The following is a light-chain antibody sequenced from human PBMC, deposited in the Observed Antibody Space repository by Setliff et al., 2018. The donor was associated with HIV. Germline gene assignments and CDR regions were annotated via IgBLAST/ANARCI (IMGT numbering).Light chain of an antibody. Sequence: LTQPASVSGSPGQSITISCAGTGSAVGGYNYVPWYQQHPGKAPKLMIYDVSNRPSGVSNRFSGSKSGHTASLTISGLQAEDEADYYCSSYTSSNTGVFGTGTKVTVL. CDR3: SSYTSSNTGV. J-gene: IGLJ1*01. CDR2: DVS. CDR1: GSAVGGYNY. V-gene: IGLV2-14*03.